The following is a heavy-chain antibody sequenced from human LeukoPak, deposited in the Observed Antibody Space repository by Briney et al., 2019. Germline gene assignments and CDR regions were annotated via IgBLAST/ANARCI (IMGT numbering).Heavy chain of an antibody. CDR2: INPNSGGT. D-gene: IGHD2-2*01. J-gene: IGHJ3*02. CDR3: ASLAVVVPAANDAFDI. Sequence: ASVKVSCKASGYTFTGYYMHWVRQAPGQGLEWMGWINPNSGGTNYAQKFQGRVTMTRDTSISTAYMELSRLRSDDTAVYYCASLAVVVPAANDAFDIWGQGIMVTVSS. CDR1: GYTFTGYY. V-gene: IGHV1-2*02.